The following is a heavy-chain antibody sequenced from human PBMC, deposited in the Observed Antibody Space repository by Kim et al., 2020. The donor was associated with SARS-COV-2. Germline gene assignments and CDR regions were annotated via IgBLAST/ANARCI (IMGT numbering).Heavy chain of an antibody. Sequence: SETLSLTCTVSGGSISSSSYYWGWIRQPPGKGLEWIGSIYYSGSTYYNPSLKSRVTISVDTSKNQFSLKLSSVTAADTAVYYCARHLTEEDPLDVVVPAAMPPNNWFDPWGQGTLVTVSS. CDR2: IYYSGST. CDR1: GGSISSSSYY. V-gene: IGHV4-39*01. J-gene: IGHJ5*02. CDR3: ARHLTEEDPLDVVVPAAMPPNNWFDP. D-gene: IGHD2-2*01.